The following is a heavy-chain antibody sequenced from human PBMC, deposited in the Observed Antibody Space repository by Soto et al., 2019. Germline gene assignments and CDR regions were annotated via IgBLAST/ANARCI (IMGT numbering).Heavy chain of an antibody. Sequence: GASVKVSCKASGYPFTSYGISWVRQAPGQGLEWVAWISAYNGKRDTAQKFQGRVTMTLDTSTDTAHMELGDLTSADTAVYYCARGRILASIHDAFEIWGQRTKVTVSS. J-gene: IGHJ3*02. D-gene: IGHD5-12*01. CDR2: ISAYNGKR. CDR1: GYPFTSYG. V-gene: IGHV1-18*01. CDR3: ARGRILASIHDAFEI.